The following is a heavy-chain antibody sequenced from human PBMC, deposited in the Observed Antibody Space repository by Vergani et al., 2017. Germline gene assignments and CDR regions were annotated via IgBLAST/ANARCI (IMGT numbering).Heavy chain of an antibody. Sequence: EVQLLESGGGLVQPGGSLRLSCAASGFTFSSYAMSWVRQAPGKGLEWVSAISGSGGSTYYADSVKGRFTISRDKSKNTLYLQMNSLRAEDTAVYYCAKTSRIGYYMDVGGKGTTVTVSS. V-gene: IGHV3-23*01. J-gene: IGHJ6*03. CDR2: ISGSGGST. D-gene: IGHD2-15*01. CDR3: AKTSRIGYYMDV. CDR1: GFTFSSYA.